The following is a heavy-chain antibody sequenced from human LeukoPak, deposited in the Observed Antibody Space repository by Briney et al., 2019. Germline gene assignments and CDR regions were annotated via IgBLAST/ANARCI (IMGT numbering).Heavy chain of an antibody. Sequence: GRSLRLSCAASGFTFSSYGMRWVRQAPGKGLEWVAVISYDGSNKYYADSVKGRFTISRDNSKNTLYLQMNSLRAEDTAVYDCARESGDYSASGGFDRWGEETLVTVSS. V-gene: IGHV3-30*03. CDR1: GFTFSSYG. CDR2: ISYDGSNK. D-gene: IGHD4-11*01. J-gene: IGHJ5*02. CDR3: ARESGDYSASGGFDR.